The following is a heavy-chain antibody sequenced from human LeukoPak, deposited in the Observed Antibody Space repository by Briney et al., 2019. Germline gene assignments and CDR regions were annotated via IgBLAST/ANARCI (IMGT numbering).Heavy chain of an antibody. CDR1: GFTFSSYA. D-gene: IGHD3-16*02. V-gene: IGHV3-23*01. J-gene: IGHJ4*02. CDR3: AKRGYDYVWGSYRTPPDY. CDR2: ISGSGGST. Sequence: PGGSLRLSCAASGFTFSSYAMSWVRQAPGKGLEWISAISGSGGSTYYADSVKGRFTISRDNSKNTLYLQMNSLRAEDTAVYYCAKRGYDYVWGSYRTPPDYWGQGTLVTVSS.